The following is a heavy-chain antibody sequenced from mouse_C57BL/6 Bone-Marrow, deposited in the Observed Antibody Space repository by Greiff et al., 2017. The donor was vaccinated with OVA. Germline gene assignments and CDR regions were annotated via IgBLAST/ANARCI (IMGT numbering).Heavy chain of an antibody. CDR1: GYTFTSYG. D-gene: IGHD2-3*01. J-gene: IGHJ4*01. CDR3: AREGDGYYYAMDY. V-gene: IGHV1-81*01. Sequence: VQLQESGAELARPGASVKLSCKASGYTFTSYGISWVKQRTGQGLEWIGEIYPRSGNTYYNEKFKGKATLTADKSSSTAYMELRSLTSEDSAVYFCAREGDGYYYAMDYWGQGTSVTVSS. CDR2: IYPRSGNT.